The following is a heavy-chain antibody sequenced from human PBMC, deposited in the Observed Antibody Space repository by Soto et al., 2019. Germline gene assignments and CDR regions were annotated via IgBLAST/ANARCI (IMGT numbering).Heavy chain of an antibody. D-gene: IGHD3-3*01. J-gene: IGHJ4*02. V-gene: IGHV3-23*01. CDR2: ISGSGGST. CDR1: GFTFSSYA. CDR3: AKDGPTYYDFWSGSDY. Sequence: PGGSLRLSCAASGFTFSSYAMSWVRQAPGKGLEWVSAISGSGGSTYYADSVKGRFTISRDNSKNTLYLQMNSLRAEDTAVYYCAKDGPTYYDFWSGSDYWGQGTLVTVSS.